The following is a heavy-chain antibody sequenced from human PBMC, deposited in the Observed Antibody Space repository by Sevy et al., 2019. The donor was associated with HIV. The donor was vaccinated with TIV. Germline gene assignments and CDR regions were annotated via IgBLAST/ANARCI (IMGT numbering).Heavy chain of an antibody. D-gene: IGHD3-22*01. CDR1: GKTLSELS. CDR3: ATTREYYEDSSGYLDF. V-gene: IGHV1-24*01. J-gene: IGHJ4*02. Sequence: ASVKVSCKVSGKTLSELSMHWVRQAPGKGLEWMGRFDPEDGETIYAQKFQGRVTLTEDTSTDIAYMELRSLKSEDTAVYYCATTREYYEDSSGYLDFWGQGTLVTVSS. CDR2: FDPEDGET.